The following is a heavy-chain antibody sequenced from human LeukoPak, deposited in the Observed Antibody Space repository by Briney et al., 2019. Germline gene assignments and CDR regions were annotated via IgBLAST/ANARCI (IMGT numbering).Heavy chain of an antibody. Sequence: WETLSLTCAVSGDSISSNHWWSWVRQPPGKGLEWIGEIHHSGSTNYNPSLKSRVTISVDKSKNQFSLKLSSVTAADTAVYYCASKLTEVAGYFDCWGQGTLVTVSS. V-gene: IGHV4-4*02. CDR1: GDSISSNHW. CDR3: ASKLTEVAGYFDC. D-gene: IGHD6-19*01. CDR2: IHHSGST. J-gene: IGHJ4*02.